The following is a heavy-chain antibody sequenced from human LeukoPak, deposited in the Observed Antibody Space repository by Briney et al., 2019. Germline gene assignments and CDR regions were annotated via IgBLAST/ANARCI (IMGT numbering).Heavy chain of an antibody. Sequence: GGSLRLSCAASGFTFSSYGMHWVRQAPGKGLEWVAVIWYDGSNKYYADSVKGRFTISRDNSKNTLYLQMNSLRAEDTAVYYCASIGSITIFGVDNTDAFDIWGQGTMVTVSS. CDR2: IWYDGSNK. D-gene: IGHD3-3*01. CDR1: GFTFSSYG. J-gene: IGHJ3*02. CDR3: ASIGSITIFGVDNTDAFDI. V-gene: IGHV3-33*01.